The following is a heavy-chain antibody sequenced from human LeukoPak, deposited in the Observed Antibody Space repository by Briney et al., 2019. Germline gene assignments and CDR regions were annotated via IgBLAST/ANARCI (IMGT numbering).Heavy chain of an antibody. D-gene: IGHD1-26*01. V-gene: IGHV3-7*01. CDR1: GFTFTNYW. CDR2: IKQDGSEK. J-gene: IGHJ6*03. CDR3: AKGRGWEASYYYYYMDV. Sequence: PGGSLRLSCTASGFTFTNYWMSWVRQAPGRGLEWVANIKQDGSEKYYVDSVKGRFTISRDNSKNTLYLQMNSLRAEDTAVYYCAKGRGWEASYYYYYMDVWAKGPRSPSP.